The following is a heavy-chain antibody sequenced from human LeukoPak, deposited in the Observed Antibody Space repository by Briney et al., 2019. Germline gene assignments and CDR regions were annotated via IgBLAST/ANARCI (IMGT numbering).Heavy chain of an antibody. Sequence: GTSVKVSCKASGFTFTSSAMQWVRQARGQRLEWIGWIVVGSGNTNYAQKFQERVTITRDMSTSTAYMELSSLRSEDTAVYYCAADSTTGTTGDAFDIWGQGTMVTVSS. D-gene: IGHD1-1*01. J-gene: IGHJ3*02. V-gene: IGHV1-58*02. CDR1: GFTFTSSA. CDR3: AADSTTGTTGDAFDI. CDR2: IVVGSGNT.